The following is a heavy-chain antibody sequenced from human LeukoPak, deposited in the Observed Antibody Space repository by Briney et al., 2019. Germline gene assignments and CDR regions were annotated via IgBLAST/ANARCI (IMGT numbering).Heavy chain of an antibody. CDR1: TFTLSGYW. CDR3: ARSRPPHYHQYYIDV. J-gene: IGHJ6*03. V-gene: IGHV3-74*03. Sequence: GGSLRLSCAASTFTLSGYWIHWVRQASGKGLVWVSRVNSDGAGTTYADFVKGRFTISRDDARNIVYLQMNSLTAEDTAVYYCARSRPPHYHQYYIDVWGKGTTVTVSS. D-gene: IGHD6-25*01. CDR2: VNSDGAGT.